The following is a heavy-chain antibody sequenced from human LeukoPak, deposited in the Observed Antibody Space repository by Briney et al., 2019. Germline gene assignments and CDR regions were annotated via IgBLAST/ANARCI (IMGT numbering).Heavy chain of an antibody. V-gene: IGHV4-34*01. J-gene: IGHJ4*02. CDR3: ARGAGIAVAGYFDY. CDR1: GGSFSGYY. Sequence: PSETLSLTCAVYGGSFSGYYWSWIRQPPGKGLEWIGEINHSGSTNYNPPLKSRVTISVDTSKNQFSLKLSSVTAADTAVYYCARGAGIAVAGYFDYWGQGTLVTVSS. D-gene: IGHD6-19*01. CDR2: INHSGST.